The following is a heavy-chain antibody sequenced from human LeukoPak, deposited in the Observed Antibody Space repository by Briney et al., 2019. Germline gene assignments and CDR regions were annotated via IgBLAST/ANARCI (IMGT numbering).Heavy chain of an antibody. CDR3: AHSLITGTTNWFDP. J-gene: IGHJ5*02. CDR1: GFSLSTSGVG. D-gene: IGHD1-20*01. V-gene: IGHV2-5*01. CDR2: IFWNDDK. Sequence: SGPTLVKPTQTLTLTGTFSGFSLSTSGVGVGWIRQPPGKALEWLALIFWNDDKRYSPSLKSRLTITKDTSKNQVVLTMTNMDPVDTATYYCAHSLITGTTNWFDPWGQGTLVTVSS.